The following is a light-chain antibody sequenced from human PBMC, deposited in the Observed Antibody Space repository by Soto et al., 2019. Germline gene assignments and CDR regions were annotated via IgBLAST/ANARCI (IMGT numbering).Light chain of an antibody. CDR2: KAS. J-gene: IGKJ1*01. CDR1: QSISSW. V-gene: IGKV1-5*03. CDR3: QRWYGYMCT. Sequence: DIHLTQSPSTLSASVGDRVTITCRASQSISSWLAWYQQKPGKAPKLLIYKASTLESGVPSRFSGSGSRKELTLTTCRLAPDDFATYCCQRWYGYMCTFGQGTKVDIK.